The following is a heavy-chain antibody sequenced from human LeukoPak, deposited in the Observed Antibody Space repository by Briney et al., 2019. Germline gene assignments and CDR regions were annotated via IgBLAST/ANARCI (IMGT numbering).Heavy chain of an antibody. Sequence: SSETLSLTCAVYGGSFSGYYWSWIRQPPGKGLEWIGEINHSGSTNYNPSLKSRVTISVDTSKNQFSLKLSSVTAADTAVYYCAREGRVPYYDFWSGYYRCYYGMDVWGQGTTVTVSS. J-gene: IGHJ6*02. V-gene: IGHV4-34*01. CDR3: AREGRVPYYDFWSGYYRCYYGMDV. CDR1: GGSFSGYY. D-gene: IGHD3-3*01. CDR2: INHSGST.